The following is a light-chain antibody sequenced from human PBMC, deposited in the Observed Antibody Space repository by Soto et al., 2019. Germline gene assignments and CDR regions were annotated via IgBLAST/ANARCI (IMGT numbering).Light chain of an antibody. CDR1: QSLSGT. V-gene: IGKV3-15*01. J-gene: IGKJ4*01. Sequence: EIMMTQSPATLSVSPGERVTLSCRASQSLSGTLAWYQHKPGQAPRFLIYGASIRATNIPARFSGSGSGTEFTLTISSLQYEDFAVYFCQQYGSWPLTFGGGTKVEIK. CDR3: QQYGSWPLT. CDR2: GAS.